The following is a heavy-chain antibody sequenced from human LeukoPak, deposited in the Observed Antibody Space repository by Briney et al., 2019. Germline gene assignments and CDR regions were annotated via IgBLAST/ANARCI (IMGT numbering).Heavy chain of an antibody. CDR1: GFTFRSHA. J-gene: IGHJ4*02. V-gene: IGHV3-23*01. CDR3: AKDFRIGYSAHFDY. Sequence: GGSLRLSCVGSGFTFRSHAMSWVRQAPEKGLEFVLGIYENGGTTYYADSVKGRFSISRDNSKNTLYLQMDSLRGEDTAVYYCAKDFRIGYSAHFDYWGQGALVTVSS. CDR2: IYENGGTT. D-gene: IGHD2-21*01.